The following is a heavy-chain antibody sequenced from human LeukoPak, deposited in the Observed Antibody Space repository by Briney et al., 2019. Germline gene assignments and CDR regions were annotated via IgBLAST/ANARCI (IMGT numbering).Heavy chain of an antibody. CDR2: IIPILGIA. D-gene: IGHD2-2*01. CDR3: ESSSAEYYFDY. CDR1: GGTFSSYA. Sequence: ASVEVSCKASGGTFSSYAISWVRQAPGQGLEWMGRIIPILGIANYAQKFQGRVTITADKSTSTAYMELSSLRSEDTAVYYCESSSAEYYFDYWGQGTLVTVSS. J-gene: IGHJ4*02. V-gene: IGHV1-69*04.